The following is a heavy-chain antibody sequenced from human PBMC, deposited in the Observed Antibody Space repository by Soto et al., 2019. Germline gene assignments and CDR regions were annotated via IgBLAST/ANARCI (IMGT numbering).Heavy chain of an antibody. Sequence: SETLSLTCTVSGGSISSYYWSWIRQPPGKGLEWIGYIYYSGSTNYNPSLKSRVTISVDTSKNQFSLKLSSVTAADTAVYYCARGSQGDQNYDFWSGYYHGQIDYWGQGTLVTVSS. CDR2: IYYSGST. J-gene: IGHJ4*02. CDR3: ARGSQGDQNYDFWSGYYHGQIDY. D-gene: IGHD3-3*01. V-gene: IGHV4-59*01. CDR1: GGSISSYY.